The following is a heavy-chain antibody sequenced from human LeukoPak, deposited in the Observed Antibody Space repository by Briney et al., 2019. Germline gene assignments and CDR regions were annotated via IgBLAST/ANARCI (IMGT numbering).Heavy chain of an antibody. CDR1: GYRFTSYW. CDR2: IYPGDSDT. V-gene: IGHV5-51*01. J-gene: IGHJ4*02. Sequence: GESLQISCKGSGYRFTSYWIGWVRQMPGKGLEWMGIIYPGDSDTRYSPSFQGQVTISADKSISTAYLQWSSLKASDTAVYYCARRRGYSYGSIGYYFDYWGQGTLVTVSS. CDR3: ARRRGYSYGSIGYYFDY. D-gene: IGHD5-18*01.